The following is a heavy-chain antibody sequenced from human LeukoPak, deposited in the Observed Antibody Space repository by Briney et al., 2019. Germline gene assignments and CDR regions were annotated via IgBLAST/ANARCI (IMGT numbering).Heavy chain of an antibody. Sequence: GGSLRLSCTSSGFTFGDYALNWFRQAPGKGLEWVAFIRSKTYGGTTEYAASVKGRFTISRDDSKSIAYLQMNSLKTEDTAVYYCTRVFSYGYYWGQGTLVTVSS. CDR2: IRSKTYGGTT. J-gene: IGHJ4*02. CDR1: GFTFGDYA. V-gene: IGHV3-49*03. D-gene: IGHD5-18*01. CDR3: TRVFSYGYY.